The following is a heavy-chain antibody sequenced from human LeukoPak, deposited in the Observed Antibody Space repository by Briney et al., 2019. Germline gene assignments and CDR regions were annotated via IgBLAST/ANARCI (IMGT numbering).Heavy chain of an antibody. J-gene: IGHJ6*02. CDR1: GFTFVDYA. Sequence: GGSLRLSCSASGFTFVDYAMSWVRQAPGKGLEWVAMISFDGSNKYYADSVKGRFTISRDTSENTLYVQMNSLRVEDTAVYFCAKDQLYCSSTSCYGFYGMDVWGQGTTVTVSS. D-gene: IGHD2-2*01. CDR3: AKDQLYCSSTSCYGFYGMDV. V-gene: IGHV3-30*18. CDR2: ISFDGSNK.